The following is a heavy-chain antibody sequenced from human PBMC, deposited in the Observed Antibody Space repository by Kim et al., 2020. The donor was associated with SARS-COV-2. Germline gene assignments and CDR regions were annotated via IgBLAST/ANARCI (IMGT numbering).Heavy chain of an antibody. V-gene: IGHV5-51*01. CDR2: IYPGDSDT. CDR3: ARHVVVPAAAVTQAPGTPNYYSYYGMDV. D-gene: IGHD2-2*01. J-gene: IGHJ6*02. Sequence: GESLKISCKGSGYSFTSYWIGWVRQMPGKGLEWMGIIYPGDSDTRYSPSFQGQVTISADKSISTAYLQWSSLKASDTAMYYCARHVVVPAAAVTQAPGTPNYYSYYGMDVWGQGTTVTVSS. CDR1: GYSFTSYW.